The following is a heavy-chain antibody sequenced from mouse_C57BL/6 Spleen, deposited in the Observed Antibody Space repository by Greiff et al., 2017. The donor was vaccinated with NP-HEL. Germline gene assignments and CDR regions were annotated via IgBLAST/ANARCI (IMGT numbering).Heavy chain of an antibody. J-gene: IGHJ4*01. D-gene: IGHD3-2*02. CDR3: ARGTAQVNYAMDY. CDR1: GYSFTRYY. CDR2: IYPGSGNT. Sequence: VQLVESGPELVKPGASVKISCKASGYSFTRYYIHWVKQRPGQGLEWIGWIYPGSGNTKYNEKFKGKATLTADTSSSTAYMQLSSLTSEDSAVYYCARGTAQVNYAMDYWGQGTSVTVSS. V-gene: IGHV1-66*01.